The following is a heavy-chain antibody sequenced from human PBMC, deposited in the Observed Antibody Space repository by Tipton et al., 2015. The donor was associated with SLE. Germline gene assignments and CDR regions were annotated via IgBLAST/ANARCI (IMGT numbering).Heavy chain of an antibody. CDR2: IYYTGTT. CDR1: GGSIRNYY. CDR3: ASSPGVTLFRVVTYFDL. D-gene: IGHD3-3*01. J-gene: IGHJ4*02. V-gene: IGHV4-59*01. Sequence: TLSLTCTVSGGSIRNYYWSWIRQSPGMRLERIGFIYYTGTTNYSPSLKSRVTMSIDTSKNQFSLKLSAVTAADTAVYYCASSPGVTLFRVVTYFDLWGQGILVTVSS.